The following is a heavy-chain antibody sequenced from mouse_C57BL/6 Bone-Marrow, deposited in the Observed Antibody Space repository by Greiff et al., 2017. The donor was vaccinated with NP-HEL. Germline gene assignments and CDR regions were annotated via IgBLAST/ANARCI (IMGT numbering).Heavy chain of an antibody. CDR2: INPSNGGT. V-gene: IGHV1-53*01. Sequence: QVQLQQSGTELVKPGASVKLSCKASGYTFTSYWMHWVKQRPGQGLEWIGNINPSNGGTNYNEKFKSKATLTVDKSSSTADMQLSSLTSEDSAVDYCARRGVYYYFDYWGQGTTLTVSS. J-gene: IGHJ2*01. D-gene: IGHD1-1*01. CDR1: GYTFTSYW. CDR3: ARRGVYYYFDY.